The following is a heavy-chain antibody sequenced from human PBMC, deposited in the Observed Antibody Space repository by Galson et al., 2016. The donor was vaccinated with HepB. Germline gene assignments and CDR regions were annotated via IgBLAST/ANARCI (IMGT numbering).Heavy chain of an antibody. CDR3: ARDRGSGSLDYGVDV. CDR2: IWSDGRNQ. D-gene: IGHD6-25*01. Sequence: SLRLSCAASGFSFSDHGMHWVRQAPGKGLEWVALIWSDGRNQYYVDSVKGRFTISRDNAKSTLYLQLRSLRAEDTGLYYCARDRGSGSLDYGVDVWGQGTTVCVS. J-gene: IGHJ6*02. CDR1: GFSFSDHG. V-gene: IGHV3-33*01.